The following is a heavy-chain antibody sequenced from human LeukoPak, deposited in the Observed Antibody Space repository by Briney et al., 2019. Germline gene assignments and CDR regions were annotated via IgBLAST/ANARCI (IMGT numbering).Heavy chain of an antibody. CDR3: VSIAVAGSEYDY. CDR2: IYHSGST. J-gene: IGHJ4*02. CDR1: GGSISSSNW. D-gene: IGHD6-19*01. V-gene: IGHV4-4*02. Sequence: PSETLSLTCAVSGGSISSSNWWSWVRQPPGKGLEWIGEIYHSGSTNYNPSLKSRVTISVDKSKNQFSLKLSSVTAADTAVYYCVSIAVAGSEYDYWGQGTLVTVSS.